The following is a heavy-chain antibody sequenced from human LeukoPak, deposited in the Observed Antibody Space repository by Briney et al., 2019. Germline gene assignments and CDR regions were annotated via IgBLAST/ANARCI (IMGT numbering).Heavy chain of an antibody. Sequence: GGSLRLSCAASGFTFSSYWMHWVRQAPGKGLAWVSRINSDGSSTTYADSVKGRFTISRDNAKNTLYLQMNSLRAEDTAVYYCARLLGYCSGGSCYGFDYWGQGTLVTVSS. J-gene: IGHJ4*02. CDR1: GFTFSSYW. CDR2: INSDGSST. V-gene: IGHV3-74*01. D-gene: IGHD2-15*01. CDR3: ARLLGYCSGGSCYGFDY.